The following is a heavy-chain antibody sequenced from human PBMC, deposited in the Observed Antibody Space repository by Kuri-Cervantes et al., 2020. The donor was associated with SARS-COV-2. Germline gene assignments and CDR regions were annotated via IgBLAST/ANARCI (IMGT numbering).Heavy chain of an antibody. J-gene: IGHJ4*02. CDR1: GGSISSSNW. CDR3: AREPRLGYLDY. D-gene: IGHD6-25*01. CDR2: IYHSGST. Sequence: GSLRLSCAVSGGSISSSNWWSWVRQPPGKGLEWIGEIYHSGSTNYDPSLKSRVTISVDKSKNQFSLKLSSVTAADTAVYYCAREPRLGYLDYWGRGTLVTVSS. V-gene: IGHV4-4*02.